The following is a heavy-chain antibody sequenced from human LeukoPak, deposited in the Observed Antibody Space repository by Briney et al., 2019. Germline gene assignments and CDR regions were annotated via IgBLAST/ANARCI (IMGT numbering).Heavy chain of an antibody. V-gene: IGHV1-8*02. CDR2: MNPNSGNT. Sequence: ASVKVSCKASGYTFTSYDINWVRQATGQGLEWMGWMNPNSGNTGYSQKFQGRVTMTRDTSISTAYMELSSLRSEDTAVYYCARGDYYDSNSYYFPDYWGQGTLVTVSS. D-gene: IGHD3-22*01. J-gene: IGHJ4*02. CDR1: GYTFTSYD. CDR3: ARGDYYDSNSYYFPDY.